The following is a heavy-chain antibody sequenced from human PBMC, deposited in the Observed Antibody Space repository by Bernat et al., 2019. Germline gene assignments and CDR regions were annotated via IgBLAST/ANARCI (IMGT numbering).Heavy chain of an antibody. CDR2: ISYDGSNK. CDR3: ARGGSTLYCSSTSCYRPATHMFDP. V-gene: IGHV3-30-3*01. Sequence: QVQLVESGGGVVQPGRSLRLSCAASGFTFSSYAMHWVRQAPGKGLEWVAVISYDGSNKYYADSVKGRFTISRDNSKNTLYLQMNSLRAEDTAVYYCARGGSTLYCSSTSCYRPATHMFDPWGQGTLVTVSS. J-gene: IGHJ5*02. CDR1: GFTFSSYA. D-gene: IGHD2-2*01.